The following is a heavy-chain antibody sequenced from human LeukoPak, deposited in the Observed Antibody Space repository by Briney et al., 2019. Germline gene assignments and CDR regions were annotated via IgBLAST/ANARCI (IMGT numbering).Heavy chain of an antibody. CDR1: GYSFTNYW. CDR3: ARLMWRGDTTPGDY. D-gene: IGHD3-3*01. CDR2: IYPGDSDT. J-gene: IGHJ4*02. Sequence: GESLKISCQGSGYSFTNYWIGWVRQMPGKGLEWMGIIYPGDSDTRYSPSFQGQVTFSADESISTAYLQWSSLRASDTAMYYCARLMWRGDTTPGDYWGQGTLVTVSS. V-gene: IGHV5-51*01.